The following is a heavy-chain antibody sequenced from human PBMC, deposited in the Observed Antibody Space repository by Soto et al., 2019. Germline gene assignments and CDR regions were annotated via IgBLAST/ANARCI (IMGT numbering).Heavy chain of an antibody. CDR1: GFTFDDYA. D-gene: IGHD3-10*01. Sequence: EVQLVESGGGLVQPGRSLRLSCAASGFTFDDYAMHWVRQAPGKGLEWVSGISWNSGSIGYADSVKGRFTISRDNAKNSLYLQMNSLRAEDTALYYCAKDMGFTGAWFDPWGQGTLVTVSS. V-gene: IGHV3-9*01. J-gene: IGHJ5*02. CDR2: ISWNSGSI. CDR3: AKDMGFTGAWFDP.